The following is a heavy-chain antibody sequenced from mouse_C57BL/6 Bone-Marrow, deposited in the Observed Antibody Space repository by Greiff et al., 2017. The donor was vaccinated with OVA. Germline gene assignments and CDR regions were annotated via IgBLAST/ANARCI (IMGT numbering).Heavy chain of an antibody. Sequence: QVQLKQSGAELARPGASVKLSCKASGYTFTSYGISWVKQRTGQGLEWIGEIYPRSGNTYYNEKFKGKATLTADKSSSTAYMELRSLTSEDSAVDFCARRGITTNWYFDVWGTGTTVTVSS. CDR3: ARRGITTNWYFDV. D-gene: IGHD1-1*01. CDR1: GYTFTSYG. V-gene: IGHV1-81*01. J-gene: IGHJ1*03. CDR2: IYPRSGNT.